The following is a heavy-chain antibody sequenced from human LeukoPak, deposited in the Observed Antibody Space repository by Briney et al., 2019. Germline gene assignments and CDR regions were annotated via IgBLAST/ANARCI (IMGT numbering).Heavy chain of an antibody. V-gene: IGHV4-39*01. J-gene: IGHJ4*02. CDR1: GGSISSSSYF. CDR2: IYYSGIT. D-gene: IGHD3-9*01. CDR3: ARHLYDILTGYAYYFDY. Sequence: SETLSLTCTVSGGSISSSSYFWGWIRQPPGKGLEWIGTIYYSGITYYNPSLKSRVTISVDTSKNQFSLKLSSVTAADTAVYYCARHLYDILTGYAYYFDYWGQGTLVTVSS.